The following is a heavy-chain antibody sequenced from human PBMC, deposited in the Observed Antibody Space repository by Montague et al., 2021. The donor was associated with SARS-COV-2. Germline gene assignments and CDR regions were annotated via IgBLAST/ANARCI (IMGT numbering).Heavy chain of an antibody. CDR1: SGSISNDIYY. V-gene: IGHV4-39*01. D-gene: IGHD1-1*01. J-gene: IGHJ2*01. CDR3: ARQDIQLRFDL. CDR2: SSYGGTS. Sequence: SETLSLTCTVYSGSISNDIYYWGWIREPPGKGSEWIGGSSYGGTSYYNPSLKSRVTISIDTSKNQCSLKITAVTATDTAVYFCARQDIQLRFDLWGRGTLVTVSS.